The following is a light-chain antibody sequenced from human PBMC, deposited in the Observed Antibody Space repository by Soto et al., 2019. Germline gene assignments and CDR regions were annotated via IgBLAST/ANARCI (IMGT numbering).Light chain of an antibody. CDR3: SAYTTTSTLI. CDR1: SSDVGGYVY. CDR2: DVN. V-gene: IGLV2-14*03. Sequence: QSVLTQPVSVSGSPGQSVTISCTGTSSDVGGYVYVSWYQQHPGTAPKLMLYDVNNRPSGVSNRFSGSKSGNTASLIISGLQTEDEADYYCSAYTTTSTLIFGTGTKVTVL. J-gene: IGLJ1*01.